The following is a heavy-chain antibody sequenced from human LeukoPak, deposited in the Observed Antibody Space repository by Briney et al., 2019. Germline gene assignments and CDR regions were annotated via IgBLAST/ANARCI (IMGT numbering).Heavy chain of an antibody. D-gene: IGHD2-2*01. CDR2: IIPILGIA. CDR3: ATPVVPAAPTAFDI. CDR1: GGTFSSYA. V-gene: IGHV1-69*04. J-gene: IGHJ3*02. Sequence: SSVNVSCKSSGGTFSSYAISWVRQAAGQGLAWMGRIIPILGIANYAQKFQGRVTITADKSTSTAYMELSSLRSEDTAVYYCATPVVPAAPTAFDIWGQGTMVTVSS.